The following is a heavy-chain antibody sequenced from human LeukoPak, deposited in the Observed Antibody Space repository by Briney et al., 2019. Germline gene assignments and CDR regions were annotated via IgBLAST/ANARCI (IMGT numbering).Heavy chain of an antibody. Sequence: SETLSLTCNVSGYSISTGYYWGWIRQSPGKGLEWIGSVYHSGATYYNPSLKTRVTVSKDTSKNRFFLKLTSVTAADTAVYYCARDASGAEVSNWFDPWGQGTLVSVSS. CDR2: VYHSGAT. V-gene: IGHV4-38-2*02. CDR3: ARDASGAEVSNWFDP. J-gene: IGHJ5*02. CDR1: GYSISTGYY. D-gene: IGHD1-26*01.